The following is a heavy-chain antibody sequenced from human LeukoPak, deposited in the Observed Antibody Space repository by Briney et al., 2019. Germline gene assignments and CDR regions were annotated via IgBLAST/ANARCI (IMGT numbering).Heavy chain of an antibody. J-gene: IGHJ4*02. V-gene: IGHV3-53*01. CDR1: GFTVSSNY. D-gene: IGHD3-16*01. Sequence: GGSLRRSCAASGFTVSSNYMSWVRQAPGKGLEWVSVIYSGGSTYYADSVKGRFTISRDNSKNTLYLQMNSLRAEDTAVYYCARGGPYSPLDYWGQGTLVTVSS. CDR3: ARGGPYSPLDY. CDR2: IYSGGST.